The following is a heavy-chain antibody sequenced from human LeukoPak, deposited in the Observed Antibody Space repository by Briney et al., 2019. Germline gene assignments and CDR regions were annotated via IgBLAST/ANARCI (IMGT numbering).Heavy chain of an antibody. Sequence: GGSLRLSCAASGFTVSSNYMNWVRQAPGKGLEWVSVIYGGGNIYYADSVKGRFTISRDNAKNSLYLQMNSLRVEDTAIYFCARFVDQYTYYFDSWGQGTLVTVSS. CDR1: GFTVSSNY. D-gene: IGHD2-2*02. V-gene: IGHV3-53*01. J-gene: IGHJ4*02. CDR3: ARFVDQYTYYFDS. CDR2: IYGGGNI.